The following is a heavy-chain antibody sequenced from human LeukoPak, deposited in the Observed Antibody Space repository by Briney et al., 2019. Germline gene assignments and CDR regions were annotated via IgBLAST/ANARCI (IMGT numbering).Heavy chain of an antibody. Sequence: ASVKISCKGSGYTFTDSYIHWVQQAPGNGLEWVGLVDPEDGETIYVEKFQGRVTITADTSTETAYMELSSLRSEDTAGYYCATEPPKGQWVAFDYWGQGTLVTVSS. V-gene: IGHV1-69-2*01. D-gene: IGHD6-19*01. CDR1: GYTFTDSY. CDR2: VDPEDGET. CDR3: ATEPPKGQWVAFDY. J-gene: IGHJ4*02.